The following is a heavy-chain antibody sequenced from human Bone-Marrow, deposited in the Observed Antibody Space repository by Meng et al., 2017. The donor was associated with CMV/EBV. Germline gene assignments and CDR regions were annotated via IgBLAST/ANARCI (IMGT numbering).Heavy chain of an antibody. D-gene: IGHD3-3*01. J-gene: IGHJ4*02. Sequence: GGSLRLSCAASGFTFSGSAMHWVRQASGKGLEWVGRIRSKANSYATAYAASVKGRFTISRDDSKNTAYLQMNSLKTEDTAVYYCTRAELTIFGVVTFSDYWGQGTLVTVSS. CDR1: GFTFSGSA. V-gene: IGHV3-73*01. CDR2: IRSKANSYAT. CDR3: TRAELTIFGVVTFSDY.